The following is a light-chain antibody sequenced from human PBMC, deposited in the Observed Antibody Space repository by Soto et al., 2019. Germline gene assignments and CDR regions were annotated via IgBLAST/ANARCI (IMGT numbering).Light chain of an antibody. CDR2: YDS. CDR1: NIGSKS. J-gene: IGLJ1*01. V-gene: IGLV3-21*04. Sequence: SYELTQPPSVSVAPGKTARITCGGNNIGSKSVHWYQQKPGQAPVLVIYYDSDRPSGIPERFSGSNSGNTATLTISRVEAGDEADYYCQVWDSSSDHYVFGSGIQLTVL. CDR3: QVWDSSSDHYV.